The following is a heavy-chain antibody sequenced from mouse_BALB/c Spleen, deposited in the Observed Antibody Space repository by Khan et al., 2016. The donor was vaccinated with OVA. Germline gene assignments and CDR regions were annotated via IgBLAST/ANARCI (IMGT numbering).Heavy chain of an antibody. CDR1: GYSFTGYN. CDR2: IDPYYGGT. V-gene: IGHV1-39*01. Sequence: EVQLQESGPELEKPGASVKISCKASGYSFTGYNMNWVKQSNGKSLEWIGNIDPYYGGTTYNQKFKGKATLTVDKSSSTAYMQLKRLTSDDSAVYYCARRDYRGYLNYWGQGTTLTVSS. D-gene: IGHD2-14*01. CDR3: ARRDYRGYLNY. J-gene: IGHJ2*01.